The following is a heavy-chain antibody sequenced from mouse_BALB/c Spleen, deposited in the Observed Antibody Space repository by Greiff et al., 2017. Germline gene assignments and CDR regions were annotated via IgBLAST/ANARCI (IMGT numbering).Heavy chain of an antibody. J-gene: IGHJ4*01. D-gene: IGHD2-1*01. CDR3: ARHYGNYEGYAMDY. CDR2: ISTYYGDA. CDR1: GYTFTDYA. Sequence: QVQLQQSGAELVRPGVSVKISCKGSGYTFTDYAMHWVKQSHAKSLEWIGVISTYYGDASYNQKFKGKATMTVDKSSSTAYMELARLTSEDSAIYYCARHYGNYEGYAMDYWGQGTSVTVSS. V-gene: IGHV1S137*01.